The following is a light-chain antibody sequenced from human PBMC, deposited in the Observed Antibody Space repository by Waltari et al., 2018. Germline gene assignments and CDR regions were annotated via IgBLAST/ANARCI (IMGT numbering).Light chain of an antibody. CDR3: QVWDSSSDHWV. V-gene: IGLV3-21*04. J-gene: IGLJ3*02. Sequence: SYVLPQPSSVSAAPGESARITCGGSNIGRATLHWHQQKPGQAPVLVFYYDSDRPSGIPERFSGSNSGNTATLTISRVEVGDEADYYCQVWDSSSDHWVFGGGTKLTVL. CDR1: NIGRAT. CDR2: YDS.